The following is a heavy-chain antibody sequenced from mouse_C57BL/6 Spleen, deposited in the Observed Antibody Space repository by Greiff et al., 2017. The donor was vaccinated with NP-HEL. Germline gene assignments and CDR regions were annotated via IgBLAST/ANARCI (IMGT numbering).Heavy chain of an antibody. D-gene: IGHD1-1*01. CDR2: IYPGDGDT. CDR1: GYAFSSYW. V-gene: IGHV1-80*01. Sequence: QVQLKQSGAELVKPGASVKISCKASGYAFSSYWMNWVKQRPGKGLEWIGQIYPGDGDTNYNGKFKGKATLTADKSSSTAYMQLSSLTSEDSAVYFCARRYYDYYAMDYWGQGTSVTVSS. J-gene: IGHJ4*01. CDR3: ARRYYDYYAMDY.